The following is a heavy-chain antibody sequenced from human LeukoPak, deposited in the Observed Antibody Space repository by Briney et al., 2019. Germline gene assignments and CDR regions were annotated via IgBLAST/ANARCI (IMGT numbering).Heavy chain of an antibody. CDR2: IWYDGSNE. J-gene: IGHJ4*02. Sequence: GGSLRLSCAASGFTFSSYAMSWVRQGPGKGLEWVAVIWYDGSNEYYADSVKGRFTISRDNSKNTLYLQMNNLRAEDTAVYFCAREALGFDYWGQGTLVTVPS. V-gene: IGHV3-33*08. CDR1: GFTFSSYA. CDR3: AREALGFDY.